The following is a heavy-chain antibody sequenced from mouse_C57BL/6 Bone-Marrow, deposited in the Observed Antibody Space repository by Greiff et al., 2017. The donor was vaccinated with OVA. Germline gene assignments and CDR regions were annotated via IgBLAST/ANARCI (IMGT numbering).Heavy chain of an antibody. CDR3: ARYDYDEGFDY. D-gene: IGHD2-4*01. V-gene: IGHV1-76*01. Sequence: VQRVESGAELVRPGASVKLSCKASGYTFTDYYINWVKQRPGQGLEWIARIYPGSGNTYYNEKFKGKATLTAEKSSSTAYMQLSSLTSEDSAVYFCARYDYDEGFDYWGQGTTLTVSS. CDR1: GYTFTDYY. J-gene: IGHJ2*01. CDR2: IYPGSGNT.